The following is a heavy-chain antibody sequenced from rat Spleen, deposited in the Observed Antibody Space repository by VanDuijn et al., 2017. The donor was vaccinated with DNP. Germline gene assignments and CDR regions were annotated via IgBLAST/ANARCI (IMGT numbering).Heavy chain of an antibody. CDR2: IPSSGDST. D-gene: IGHD1-1*01. V-gene: IGHV5-31*01. J-gene: IGHJ3*01. CDR3: AIYFHSGDNWFGY. Sequence: EVQLEESGGDLVQPGRSLKLSCVASRFTFNNFWMTWFRQVPRKGLEWVASIPSSGDSTYYPDSVKGRFTISRDIAKNTLYLQMNSLRSEDTATYHCAIYFHSGDNWFGYWGQGTLVTVSS. CDR1: RFTFNNFW.